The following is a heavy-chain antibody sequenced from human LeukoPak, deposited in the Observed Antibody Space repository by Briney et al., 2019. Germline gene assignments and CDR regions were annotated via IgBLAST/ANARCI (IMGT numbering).Heavy chain of an antibody. V-gene: IGHV3-30-3*01. CDR2: ISYDGSNK. CDR1: GFTFSSYA. CDR3: ARDGARDYYDSSGHFDY. J-gene: IGHJ4*02. D-gene: IGHD3-22*01. Sequence: GGSLRLSCAASGFTFSSYAMHWVRQAPGKGPEWVAVISYDGSNKYYADSVKGRFTISRDNSKNTLYLQMNSLRAEDTAVYYCARDGARDYYDSSGHFDYWGQGTLVTVSS.